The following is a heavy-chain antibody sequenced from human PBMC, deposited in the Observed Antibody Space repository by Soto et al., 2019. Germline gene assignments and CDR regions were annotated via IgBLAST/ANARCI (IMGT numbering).Heavy chain of an antibody. CDR2: ISAYNGNT. CDR1: GYTFTSYG. V-gene: IGHV1-18*01. CDR3: ARSRVPAAIGYCSGGSCKDAFDI. D-gene: IGHD2-15*01. Sequence: QVQLVQSGAEVKKPGASVKVSCKASGYTFTSYGISWVRQAPGQGLEWMEWISAYNGNTNYAQKLKGRVTMTTDTSTSTAYRELRSQRSDDTAVYYCARSRVPAAIGYCSGGSCKDAFDIWGQGTMVTVSS. J-gene: IGHJ3*02.